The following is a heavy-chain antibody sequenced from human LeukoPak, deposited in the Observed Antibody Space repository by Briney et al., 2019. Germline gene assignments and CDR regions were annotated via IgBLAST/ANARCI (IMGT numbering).Heavy chain of an antibody. Sequence: SETLSLTCTVSGGSISSYYWSWIRQPPGKGLEWIGYIYYSGSTNYNPSLKSRVTISVDTSKNQFSLKLSSVTAADTAVYYCAREGWLLLDYWGQGTLVTVSS. CDR2: IYYSGST. V-gene: IGHV4-59*01. D-gene: IGHD3-3*01. CDR3: AREGWLLLDY. J-gene: IGHJ4*02. CDR1: GGSISSYY.